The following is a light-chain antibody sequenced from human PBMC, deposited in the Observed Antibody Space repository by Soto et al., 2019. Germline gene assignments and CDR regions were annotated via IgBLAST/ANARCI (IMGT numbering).Light chain of an antibody. CDR2: DAS. V-gene: IGKV3-11*01. CDR1: QSVSSY. J-gene: IGKJ5*01. CDR3: QRRRKWPWDAT. Sequence: FPTTLSSSLGERATLSSRPRQSVSSYLAWYQQKPGQAPRLLIYDASNRATGISARFSGSGSGTGFTLTISSREPEDVEVYFCQRRRKWPWDATFGQGTRLEIK.